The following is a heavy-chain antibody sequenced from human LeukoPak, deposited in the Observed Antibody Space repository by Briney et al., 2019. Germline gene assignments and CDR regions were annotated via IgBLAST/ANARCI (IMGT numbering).Heavy chain of an antibody. Sequence: QPGRSLRLSCAASGFTFSSYGMHWVRQAPGKGLEWVAVISYDGSNKYYADSVKGRFTISRDNSKNTLYLQMNSLRAEDTAVYYCAKDRVGIAAAVHYFDYWGQGTLVTVSS. J-gene: IGHJ4*02. CDR1: GFTFSSYG. V-gene: IGHV3-30*18. D-gene: IGHD6-13*01. CDR2: ISYDGSNK. CDR3: AKDRVGIAAAVHYFDY.